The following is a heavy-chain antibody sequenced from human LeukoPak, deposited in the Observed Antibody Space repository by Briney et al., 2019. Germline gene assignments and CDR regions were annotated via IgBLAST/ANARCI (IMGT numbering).Heavy chain of an antibody. V-gene: IGHV4-34*01. CDR3: ARGRGRFLDY. CDR2: INHSGST. J-gene: IGHJ4*02. D-gene: IGHD3-10*01. CDR1: GGSFSVYY. Sequence: SETLSLTCAVYGGSFSVYYWSWIRQPPGKGLEWIGEINHSGSTNYNPSLKSRVTISVDTSKNQLSLKLSSVTAADTAVYYCARGRGRFLDYWGQGTLVTVSS.